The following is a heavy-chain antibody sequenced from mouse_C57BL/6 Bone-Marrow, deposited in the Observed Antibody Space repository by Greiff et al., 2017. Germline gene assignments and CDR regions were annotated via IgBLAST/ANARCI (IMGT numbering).Heavy chain of an antibody. D-gene: IGHD1-1*01. CDR3: ARGIYYGSSYDWYFDV. Sequence: QVQLQQSVAELMKPGASVKLSCKATGYTFTGSWIEWVKQRPGHGLEWIGEILPGSGSTNYNEKFKGKATFTADTSSNTAYMQLSSLTTEDSAIYYCARGIYYGSSYDWYFDVWGTGTTVTVSS. V-gene: IGHV1-9*01. CDR1: GYTFTGSW. J-gene: IGHJ1*03. CDR2: ILPGSGST.